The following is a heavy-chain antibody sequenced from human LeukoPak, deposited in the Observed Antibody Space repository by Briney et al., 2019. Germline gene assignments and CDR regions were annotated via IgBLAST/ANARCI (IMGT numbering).Heavy chain of an antibody. CDR2: VYYSGST. Sequence: SETLSLTCTVSGGSISPYYWSWIRQPPGGGLEWIGYVYYSGSTNYNPSLKSRVTMSVDASKNQFSLKLGSVTAADTAVYYCARDRDSSGYYDHWFDPWGQGTLVTVSS. J-gene: IGHJ5*02. CDR3: ARDRDSSGYYDHWFDP. CDR1: GGSISPYY. V-gene: IGHV4-59*12. D-gene: IGHD3-22*01.